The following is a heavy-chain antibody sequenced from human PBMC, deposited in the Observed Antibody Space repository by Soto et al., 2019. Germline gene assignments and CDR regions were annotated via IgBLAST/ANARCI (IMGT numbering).Heavy chain of an antibody. CDR2: ITDTGGDT. Sequence: GWPLRLSCLASGFPFGGRAISWVRKAPGEGLEWVSTITDTGGDTKYADSVRGRFTMSRDNSKKTLYLQMNSLRVEDSALYYCARGSTDSYPGSRIFDFWGRGTLVTVSS. V-gene: IGHV3-23*01. J-gene: IGHJ4*02. CDR1: GFPFGGRA. CDR3: ARGSTDSYPGSRIFDF. D-gene: IGHD3-10*01.